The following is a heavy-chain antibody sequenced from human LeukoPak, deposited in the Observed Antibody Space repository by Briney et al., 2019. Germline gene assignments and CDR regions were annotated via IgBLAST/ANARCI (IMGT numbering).Heavy chain of an antibody. Sequence: SETLSLTCAVYGGSFSGYYWNWIRQPPGKGLEWFREINHSGSTNYNPSLKSRVTISVDTSKNQFSLKLSSVTAADTAVYYCARGPDNYYDSSGYYSKFGYWGQGTLVTVSS. J-gene: IGHJ4*02. CDR3: ARGPDNYYDSSGYYSKFGY. V-gene: IGHV4-34*01. D-gene: IGHD3-22*01. CDR1: GGSFSGYY. CDR2: INHSGST.